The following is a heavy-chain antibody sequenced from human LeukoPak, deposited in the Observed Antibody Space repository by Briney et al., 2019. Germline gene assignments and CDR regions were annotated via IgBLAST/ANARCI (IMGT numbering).Heavy chain of an antibody. CDR3: ARVTYYGSGTLHYMDV. CDR2: INPSGGST. CDR1: GYTFTSYY. D-gene: IGHD3-10*01. V-gene: IGHV1-46*01. Sequence: ASVKVSCKASGYTFTSYYMHWVRQAPGQGLEWMGIINPSGGSTSYAQKFQGRVTMTRDMSTSTVYMELSSLRSEDTAVYYCARVTYYGSGTLHYMDVWGKGTTVTISS. J-gene: IGHJ6*03.